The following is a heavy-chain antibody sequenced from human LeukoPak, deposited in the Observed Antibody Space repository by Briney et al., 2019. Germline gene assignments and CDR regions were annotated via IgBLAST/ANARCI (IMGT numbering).Heavy chain of an antibody. CDR1: GGTFSSYA. V-gene: IGHV1-69*06. Sequence: SVKVSCKASGGTFSSYAISWVRQAPGQGLEWVGGVIPIFGTANYAQKFQGRVTITADKSTSTGYMERSSLRSEDTAVYYCARCYPYGSGSHFDLWGQGTVVRVP. D-gene: IGHD3-10*01. CDR3: ARCYPYGSGSHFDL. J-gene: IGHJ4*02. CDR2: VIPIFGTA.